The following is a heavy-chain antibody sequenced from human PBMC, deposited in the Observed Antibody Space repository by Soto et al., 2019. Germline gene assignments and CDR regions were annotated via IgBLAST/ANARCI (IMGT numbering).Heavy chain of an antibody. V-gene: IGHV3-30-3*01. CDR2: ISYDGSNK. J-gene: IGHJ4*02. CDR1: GFTFRSYA. Sequence: QVQLVESGGGVVQPGRSLRLSCAASGFTFRSYAMHWVRQAPGKGLEWVAVISYDGSNKYYADSVKGRFTISRDNSKNTLYLQMNSLRAEDTAVYYCASLWGYDPFDYWGQGTLVTVSS. D-gene: IGHD5-12*01. CDR3: ASLWGYDPFDY.